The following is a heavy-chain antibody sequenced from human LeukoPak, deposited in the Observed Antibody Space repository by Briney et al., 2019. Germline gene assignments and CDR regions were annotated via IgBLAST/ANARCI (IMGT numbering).Heavy chain of an antibody. CDR2: ISGYDGDT. Sequence: ASVKVSCKASGYTFTAYGISWVRQAPGQGLEWMGWISGYDGDTDYAQKFQGRVSMTTDTSTSTAYMELRSLRSDDTAVYYCARGLRLDFWSGHRTYNWFDPWGQGTLVTVSS. J-gene: IGHJ5*02. D-gene: IGHD3-3*01. CDR3: ARGLRLDFWSGHRTYNWFDP. CDR1: GYTFTAYG. V-gene: IGHV1-18*01.